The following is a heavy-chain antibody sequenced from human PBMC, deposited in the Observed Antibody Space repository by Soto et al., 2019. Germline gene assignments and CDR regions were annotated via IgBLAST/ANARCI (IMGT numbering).Heavy chain of an antibody. Sequence: QVQLQESGPGLVKPSETLSLACSVSEDSVISVRYFWSWIRQPPGKELEWIGHIYDNGGTSYNPSLESRVTISIDTSQNQCSLKLRTLTAADTAVYYCARVLTGAEYAYGLDVWGQGTTVTVSS. CDR2: IYDNGGT. CDR1: EDSVISVRYF. V-gene: IGHV4-61*01. CDR3: ARVLTGAEYAYGLDV. D-gene: IGHD2-2*01. J-gene: IGHJ6*02.